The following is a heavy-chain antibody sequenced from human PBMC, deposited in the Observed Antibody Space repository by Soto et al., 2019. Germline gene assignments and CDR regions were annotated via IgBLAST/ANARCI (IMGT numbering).Heavy chain of an antibody. CDR1: GGSISSLY. CDR2: IFPSGDS. V-gene: IGHV4-4*07. J-gene: IGHJ4*02. D-gene: IGHD6-6*01. CDR3: ARASRCKSEYECFAWLDF. Sequence: QVLLQESGPGLVKPSETLSLTCTVSGGSISSLYWAWIRQPAGKGLEWIGRIFPSGDSNYNPSLTSRVSMSLDPPKNQFSLTVTSVTAAHTAVYYCARASRCKSEYECFAWLDFWGQGILVTVSS.